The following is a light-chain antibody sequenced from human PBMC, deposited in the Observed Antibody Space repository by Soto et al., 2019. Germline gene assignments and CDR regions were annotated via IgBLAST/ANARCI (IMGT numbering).Light chain of an antibody. CDR1: QNINKW. V-gene: IGKV1-5*01. J-gene: IGKJ1*01. Sequence: DIQMTQSPSTLSASVGDRVTITCRASQNINKWLAWHQQKPGKAPKLLIYDASSLEIGVPSRFSASGSGTEFTLTISSLQPDDFATYYCQQYNSYSRTFGQGTKVDIK. CDR2: DAS. CDR3: QQYNSYSRT.